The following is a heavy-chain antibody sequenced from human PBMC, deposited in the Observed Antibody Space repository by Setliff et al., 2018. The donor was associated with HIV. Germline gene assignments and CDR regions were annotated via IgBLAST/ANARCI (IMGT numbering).Heavy chain of an antibody. CDR3: ARNYGADSNYFDD. V-gene: IGHV1-2*06. CDR1: GYTFTDYF. CDR2: INPSRHNT. J-gene: IGHJ4*02. D-gene: IGHD4-17*01. Sequence: GASVKVSCKASGYTFTDYFIHWVRQAPGQGLEWMGRINPSRHNTIYAPRYQGRVTMTRDTSIITAYMELGGLRSDDTAVYYCARNYGADSNYFDDWGQGTLVTVSS.